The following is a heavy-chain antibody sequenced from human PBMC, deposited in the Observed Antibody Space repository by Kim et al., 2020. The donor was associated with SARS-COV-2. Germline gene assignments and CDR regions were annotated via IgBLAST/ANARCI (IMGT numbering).Heavy chain of an antibody. CDR2: ISYDGSNK. CDR3: AKAYSSSSVSMDDY. D-gene: IGHD6-13*01. CDR1: GFTFSSYG. V-gene: IGHV3-30*18. Sequence: GGSLRLSCAASGFTFSSYGMHWVRQAPGKGLEWVAVISYDGSNKYYADSVKGRFTISRDNSKNTLYLQMNSLRAEDTAVYYCAKAYSSSSVSMDDYWGQGTLVTVSS. J-gene: IGHJ4*02.